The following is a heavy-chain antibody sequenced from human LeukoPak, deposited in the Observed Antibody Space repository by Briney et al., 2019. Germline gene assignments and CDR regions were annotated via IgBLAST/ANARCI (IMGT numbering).Heavy chain of an antibody. V-gene: IGHV1-24*01. Sequence: GASVKVSCKVSGYTLTELSMHWVRQAPGKGLEWMGGFDPEDGETIYAQKFQGRVTMTEDTSTDTAYMELSSLRSEDTAVYYCATLRLRGPRYYYYMDVWGKGTTVTVSS. D-gene: IGHD5-12*01. CDR1: GYTLTELS. CDR3: ATLRLRGPRYYYYMDV. CDR2: FDPEDGET. J-gene: IGHJ6*03.